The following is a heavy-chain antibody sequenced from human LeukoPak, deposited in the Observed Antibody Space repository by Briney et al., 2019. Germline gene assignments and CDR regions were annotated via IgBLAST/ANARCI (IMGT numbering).Heavy chain of an antibody. J-gene: IGHJ4*02. D-gene: IGHD5-24*01. CDR2: ISVYNGNT. Sequence: ASVKVSCKASGYTLTSYGISWVRQAPGQGLEWMGWISVYNGNTNYAQKVQGRVTMTTDTSTSTAYMELRSLRSDDTAVYYCARASRDGYNYDYWGQGTLVTVSS. CDR3: ARASRDGYNYDY. CDR1: GYTLTSYG. V-gene: IGHV1-18*01.